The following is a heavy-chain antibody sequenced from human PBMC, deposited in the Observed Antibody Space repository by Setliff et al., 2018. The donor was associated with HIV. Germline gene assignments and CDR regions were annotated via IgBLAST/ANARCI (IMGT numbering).Heavy chain of an antibody. CDR1: GGSISSGDYY. J-gene: IGHJ5*02. D-gene: IGHD1-26*01. V-gene: IGHV4-61*02. CDR3: ARGTVGAGASFP. Sequence: PSETLSLTCTVSGGSISSGDYYWTWIRQPAGKGLQWIGRIHTSGNTNYNPSLKSRVTISVDTSKSQFSLKLSSLTAADTAVYYCARGTVGAGASFPWGRGSLVTVSS. CDR2: IHTSGNT.